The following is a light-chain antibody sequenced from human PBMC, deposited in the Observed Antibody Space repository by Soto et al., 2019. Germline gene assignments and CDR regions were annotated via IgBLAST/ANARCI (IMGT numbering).Light chain of an antibody. Sequence: DIVMTQSPDSLAVSLGERATINCKSSQSVLYSSNNKNYLAWYQQKPGQPPKLLIYWASTRESGVPDGFSGSGSGTDFTLTISSLQAEDVAVYYYQQYYSAALTFGGGTKVEIK. CDR2: WAS. V-gene: IGKV4-1*01. CDR3: QQYYSAALT. J-gene: IGKJ4*01. CDR1: QSVLYSSNNKNY.